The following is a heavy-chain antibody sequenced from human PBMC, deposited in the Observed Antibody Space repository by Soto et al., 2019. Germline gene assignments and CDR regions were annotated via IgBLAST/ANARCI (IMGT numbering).Heavy chain of an antibody. J-gene: IGHJ6*02. Sequence: GGSLRLSCAASGFTFSSYSMNWVRQAPGKGLEWVSYISSSSSTIYYADSVKGRFTISRDNAKNSLYLQMNSLRDEDTAVYYCARDVVVVTADFYYYYGMDVWGQGTTVTVSS. CDR3: ARDVVVVTADFYYYYGMDV. V-gene: IGHV3-48*02. D-gene: IGHD2-21*02. CDR2: ISSSSSTI. CDR1: GFTFSSYS.